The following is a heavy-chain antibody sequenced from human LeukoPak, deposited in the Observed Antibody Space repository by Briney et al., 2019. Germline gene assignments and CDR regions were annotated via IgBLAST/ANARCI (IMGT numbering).Heavy chain of an antibody. CDR2: ISAYNGNT. CDR1: GYTFTSYG. J-gene: IGHJ4*02. CDR3: ATIGVGALYAQPPRNGLDY. D-gene: IGHD1-26*01. Sequence: GASVKVSCKASGYTFTSYGISWVRQAPGQGLEWMGWISAYNGNTNYAQKLQGRVTMTTDTSTSTAYMELRSLRSDDTAVYYCATIGVGALYAQPPRNGLDYWGQGTLVTVSS. V-gene: IGHV1-18*01.